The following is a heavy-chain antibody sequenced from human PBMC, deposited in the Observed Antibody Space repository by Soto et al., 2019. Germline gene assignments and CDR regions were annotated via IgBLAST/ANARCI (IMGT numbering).Heavy chain of an antibody. CDR1: GYSVSSNSAA. V-gene: IGHV6-1*01. CDR2: TYYRSRWYN. D-gene: IGHD4-17*01. J-gene: IGHJ6*02. Sequence: SQTLSLTCAISGYSVSSNSAAWNWIRQSPSRGLEWLGRTYYRSRWYNDYAVSVKSRITINPDTSKNQFSLHLNSVTPEDTAVYYCARHWWRSRTTVTTPSRIYYYYYYGMDVWGQGTTVTVSS. CDR3: ARHWWRSRTTVTTPSRIYYYYYYGMDV.